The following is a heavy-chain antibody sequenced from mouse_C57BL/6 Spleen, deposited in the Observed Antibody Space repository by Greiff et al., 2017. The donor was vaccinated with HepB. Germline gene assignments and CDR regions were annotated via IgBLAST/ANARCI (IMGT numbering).Heavy chain of an antibody. CDR1: GYTFTSYW. D-gene: IGHD2-5*01. CDR3: ARSRDSNYPFAY. CDR2: IHPNSGST. Sequence: QVQLQQPGAELVKPGASVKLSCKASGYTFTSYWMHWVKQRPGQGLEWIGMIHPNSGSTNYNEKFKSKATLTVDKASSTAYMQLSSLTSEDSAVYYCARSRDSNYPFAYWGQGTLVTVSA. V-gene: IGHV1-64*01. J-gene: IGHJ3*01.